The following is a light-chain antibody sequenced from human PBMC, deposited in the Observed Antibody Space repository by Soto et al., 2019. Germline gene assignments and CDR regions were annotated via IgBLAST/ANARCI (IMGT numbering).Light chain of an antibody. CDR2: SAS. CDR3: QQSFIAPRT. V-gene: IGKV1-39*01. J-gene: IGKJ2*01. CDR1: ETIIDY. Sequence: DIQMIQSPSSLSASVGDSVTITCRASETIIDYLNWYQQQPGEAPKLLIFSASSLHSGVPSRFRRRGSETHFTLTISSLQREGFAADLCQQSFIAPRTLGQRTKLQAK.